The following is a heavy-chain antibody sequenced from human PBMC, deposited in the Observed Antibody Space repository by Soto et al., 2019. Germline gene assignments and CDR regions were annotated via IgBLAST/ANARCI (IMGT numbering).Heavy chain of an antibody. V-gene: IGHV4-34*01. Sequence: SETLSLTCALYGGSFSGYYWTWIRQPPGKGLEWIGEINHSAKTNYNPSLKSRVTISVDTSKNQFSLKLSSVTAADTAVYYCARSSLYDFWSGYYMSHLYNWFDPWGQGTLVTV. J-gene: IGHJ5*02. CDR1: GGSFSGYY. CDR2: INHSAKT. D-gene: IGHD3-3*01. CDR3: ARSSLYDFWSGYYMSHLYNWFDP.